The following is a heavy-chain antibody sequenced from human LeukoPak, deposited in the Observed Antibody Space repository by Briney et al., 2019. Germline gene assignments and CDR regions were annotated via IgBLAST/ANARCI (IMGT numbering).Heavy chain of an antibody. Sequence: SVRVSCKASRGTFSSYAISWVRQAPGQGLEWMGGIIPIFGTANYAQKFQGRVTITTDESTSTAYMELSSLRSEDTAVNYCAVDKAATFDYGGQGTLVTVSS. CDR2: IIPIFGTA. D-gene: IGHD6-25*01. CDR1: RGTFSSYA. J-gene: IGHJ4*02. V-gene: IGHV1-69*05. CDR3: AVDKAATFDY.